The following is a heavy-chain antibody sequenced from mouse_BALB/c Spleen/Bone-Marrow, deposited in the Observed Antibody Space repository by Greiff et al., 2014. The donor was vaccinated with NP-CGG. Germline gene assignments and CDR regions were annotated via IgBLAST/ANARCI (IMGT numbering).Heavy chain of an antibody. CDR2: ISGGGSYT. CDR1: GFTFSSYG. J-gene: IGHJ3*01. Sequence: DVHLVESGGNLVKSGGSLKLSCAASGFTFSSYGMSWVRQTPEKRLEWVATISGGGSYTFYPDSVKGRFTISRDNAKNNLYLQLSSLRSEDTALYYGARHAYYDQTEVSFVYWGQGTLVTVSA. D-gene: IGHD2-4*01. V-gene: IGHV5-9-2*01. CDR3: ARHAYYDQTEVSFVY.